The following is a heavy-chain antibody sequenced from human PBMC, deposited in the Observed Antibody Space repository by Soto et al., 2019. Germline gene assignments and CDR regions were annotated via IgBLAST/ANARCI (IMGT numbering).Heavy chain of an antibody. CDR3: SSSGIVGREVNTWFDP. D-gene: IGHD3-22*01. J-gene: IGHJ5*02. CDR1: AGSITTSY. Sequence: GTLSLPCXVSAGSITTSYWSWIRQPLGKALEWIGYISYRGSTNYNPSLKSRLTISIHSSKSQISLKLTSMTTAATAVYYFSSSGIVGREVNTWFDPWGQGTLVTVSS. CDR2: ISYRGST. V-gene: IGHV4-59*01.